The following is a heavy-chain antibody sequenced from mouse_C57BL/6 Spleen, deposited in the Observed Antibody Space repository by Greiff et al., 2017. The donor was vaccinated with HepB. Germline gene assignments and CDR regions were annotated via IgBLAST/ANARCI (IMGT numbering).Heavy chain of an antibody. CDR3: ARYDYLYAMDY. V-gene: IGHV1-66*01. J-gene: IGHJ4*01. CDR2: IYPGSGNT. CDR1: GYSFTSYY. D-gene: IGHD2-4*01. Sequence: QVQLQQSGPELVKPGASVKISCKASGYSFTSYYIHWVKQRPGQGLEWIGWIYPGSGNTKYNEKFKGKATLTADTSSSTAYMQLSSLTSEDSAVYYCARYDYLYAMDYWGQGTSVTVSS.